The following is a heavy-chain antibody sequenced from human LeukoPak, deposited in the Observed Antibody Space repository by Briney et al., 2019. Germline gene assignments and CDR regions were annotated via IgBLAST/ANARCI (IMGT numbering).Heavy chain of an antibody. D-gene: IGHD6-19*01. V-gene: IGHV3-23*01. Sequence: PGGSLRLSCAASGLTFSSYAMGWVRQAPGKGLEWVSAISGSGGSTYYADSVKGRFTISRDNSKNTLYLQMNSLRAEDTAVYYCAKDVNWYSSGRDPIDYWGQGTLVTVSS. CDR1: GLTFSSYA. CDR3: AKDVNWYSSGRDPIDY. J-gene: IGHJ4*02. CDR2: ISGSGGST.